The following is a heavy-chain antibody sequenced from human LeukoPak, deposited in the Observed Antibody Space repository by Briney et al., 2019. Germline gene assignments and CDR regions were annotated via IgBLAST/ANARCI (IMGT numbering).Heavy chain of an antibody. V-gene: IGHV1-18*01. CDR1: GYTFTSYG. J-gene: IGHJ6*02. CDR3: AREYCSGGSCWHYYYYGMDV. Sequence: ASVKVSCKASGYTFTSYGISWVQQAPGQGLEWMGWISAYNGNTNYAQKLQGRVTMTTDTSTSTAYMELRSLRSDDTAVYYCAREYCSGGSCWHYYYYGMDVWGQGTTVTVSS. D-gene: IGHD2-15*01. CDR2: ISAYNGNT.